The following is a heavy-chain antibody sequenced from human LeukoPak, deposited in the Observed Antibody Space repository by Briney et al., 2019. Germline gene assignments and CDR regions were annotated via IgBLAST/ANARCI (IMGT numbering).Heavy chain of an antibody. CDR1: GFTFSSYW. CDR3: ARIRYGSGDY. Sequence: PGGSPRLSCAASGFTFSSYWMSWVRQAPGKGLKWVANIKQDGSGKYYVDSVKGRVTISRDNAKNSLYLQMNSLRAEDTAVYYCARIRYGSGDYWGQGTLVTVSS. V-gene: IGHV3-7*01. D-gene: IGHD3-10*01. J-gene: IGHJ4*02. CDR2: IKQDGSGK.